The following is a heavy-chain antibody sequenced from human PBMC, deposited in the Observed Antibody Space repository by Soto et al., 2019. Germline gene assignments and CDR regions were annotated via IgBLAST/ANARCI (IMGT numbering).Heavy chain of an antibody. Sequence: QVQLQQWGAGLLKPSETLSLTCAVYGGSFSGYYWSWIRQPPGKGLEWIGEINHSGSTNYNPSLKSRVTISVDTSKNQFSLKLSSVIAADTAVYYCARGEWCRIFGVVSYDYWGQGTLVTVSP. CDR1: GGSFSGYY. CDR3: ARGEWCRIFGVVSYDY. CDR2: INHSGST. J-gene: IGHJ4*02. V-gene: IGHV4-34*01. D-gene: IGHD3-3*01.